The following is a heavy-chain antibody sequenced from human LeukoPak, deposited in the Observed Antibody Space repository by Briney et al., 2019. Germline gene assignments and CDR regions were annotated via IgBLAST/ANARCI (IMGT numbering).Heavy chain of an antibody. Sequence: GGSLSLSCAAAGFTFSIYAVSWVRQAPGKGLGWVSAFSGSGGSTHYADSVKGRFTISRDNSKNTLYLQMNSLRAEDTAVYYCAKNWVASSWFNWFDPWGQGTLVTVSS. D-gene: IGHD6-13*01. CDR3: AKNWVASSWFNWFDP. CDR1: GFTFSIYA. CDR2: FSGSGGST. V-gene: IGHV3-23*01. J-gene: IGHJ5*02.